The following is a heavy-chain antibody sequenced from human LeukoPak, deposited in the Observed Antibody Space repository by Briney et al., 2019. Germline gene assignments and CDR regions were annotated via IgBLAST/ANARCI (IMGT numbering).Heavy chain of an antibody. CDR2: INHSGST. J-gene: IGHJ4*02. CDR1: GGSFSGYY. CDR3: ARGLFVVVPAAIGLYDY. V-gene: IGHV4-34*01. Sequence: SETLSLTCAVYGGSFSGYYWSWIRQPPGKGLEWIGEINHSGSTNYNPSLKSRVTISVDTSKNQFSLKLSSVTAVDTAVYYCARGLFVVVPAAIGLYDYWGQGTLVTVSS. D-gene: IGHD2-2*01.